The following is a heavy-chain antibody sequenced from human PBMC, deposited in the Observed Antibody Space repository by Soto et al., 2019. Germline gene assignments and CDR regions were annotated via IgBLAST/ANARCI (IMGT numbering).Heavy chain of an antibody. CDR2: IYSSGST. Sequence: QVQLQESGPGVVKPSQTLSLTCIVSGVSISSGDDYWSWIRQPPGKGLEWIGYIYSSGSTYCNPSLRGRATISADTSKNQFSLELTSVTAADTAVYYCARGGAYDYWGQGALVTVSS. CDR3: ARGGAYDY. D-gene: IGHD3-16*01. J-gene: IGHJ4*02. CDR1: GVSISSGDDY. V-gene: IGHV4-30-4*01.